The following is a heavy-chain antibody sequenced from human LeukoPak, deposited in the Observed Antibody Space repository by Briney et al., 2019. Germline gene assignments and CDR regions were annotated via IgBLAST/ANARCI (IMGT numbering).Heavy chain of an antibody. J-gene: IGHJ3*02. V-gene: IGHV3-23*01. CDR2: ISGSGGST. D-gene: IGHD3-22*01. Sequence: GRSLRLSCVASGFTFSSYAMSWVRQAPGKGLEWVSAISGSGGSTYYADSVKGRFTISRDNSKNTLYLQMNSLRAEDTAVYYCAKDSLTYYYDSSGDPIWGQGTMVTVSS. CDR1: GFTFSSYA. CDR3: AKDSLTYYYDSSGDPI.